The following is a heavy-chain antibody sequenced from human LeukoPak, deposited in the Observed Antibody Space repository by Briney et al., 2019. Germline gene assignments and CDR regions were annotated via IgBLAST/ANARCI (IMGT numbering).Heavy chain of an antibody. CDR2: TRYDKSDI. CDR1: GFIFSTYG. J-gene: IGHJ4*02. D-gene: IGHD2-15*01. CDR3: ARGSATHQYSFDY. V-gene: IGHV3-30*02. Sequence: AGGSLRLSCAASGFIFSTYGMYWVRQAPGKGLEWVALTRYDKSDIYYADSVKGRFTISRDNSKNILYLQMNSQRAEDTAVYFCARGSATHQYSFDYWGQGTLVTVSS.